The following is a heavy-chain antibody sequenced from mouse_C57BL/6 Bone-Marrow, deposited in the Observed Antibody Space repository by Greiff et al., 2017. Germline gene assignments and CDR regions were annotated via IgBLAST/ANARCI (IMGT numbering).Heavy chain of an antibody. CDR2: INPNDGTT. CDR1: GYSFTDYN. D-gene: IGHD2-4*01. CDR3: ARSLMITGFMDY. J-gene: IGHJ4*01. V-gene: IGHV1-39*01. Sequence: EVKLMESGPELVKPGASVKISCKASGYSFTDYNMNWVKQSNGKSLEWIGVINPNDGTTSYNQKFKGKATLTVDQSSSTAYMQLNSLTSEDSAVYYCARSLMITGFMDYWGQGTSVTVSS.